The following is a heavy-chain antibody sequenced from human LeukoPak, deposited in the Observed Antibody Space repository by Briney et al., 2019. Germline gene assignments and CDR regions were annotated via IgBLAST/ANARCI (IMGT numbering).Heavy chain of an antibody. CDR3: AKLGQSGYNSYY. Sequence: GGSLRLSCAASGFTLRSYSMNWVRQAPGKGLEWVSSISSSSSYIYSAESVKGRFTISRDNAKNSLYLQMNSLRAEDTAVYYCAKLGQSGYNSYYWGQGTLVTVSS. D-gene: IGHD5-24*01. CDR2: ISSSSSYI. J-gene: IGHJ4*02. V-gene: IGHV3-21*01. CDR1: GFTLRSYS.